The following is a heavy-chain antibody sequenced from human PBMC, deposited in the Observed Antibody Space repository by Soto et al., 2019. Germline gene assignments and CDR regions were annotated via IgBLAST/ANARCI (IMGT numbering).Heavy chain of an antibody. CDR2: IIPILDIT. Sequence: QVQLVQSGAEVKKPGSSVKVSCKASGGTFSSYPISWVRQAPGQGLEWMGRIIPILDITDYAQRFQGRVTITADKSTSTAYMELSSLSSDDTAVYYCARPTSTGTTSGYYFDYWGQGTRVNVSS. V-gene: IGHV1-69*02. D-gene: IGHD1-7*01. CDR1: GGTFSSYP. CDR3: ARPTSTGTTSGYYFDY. J-gene: IGHJ4*02.